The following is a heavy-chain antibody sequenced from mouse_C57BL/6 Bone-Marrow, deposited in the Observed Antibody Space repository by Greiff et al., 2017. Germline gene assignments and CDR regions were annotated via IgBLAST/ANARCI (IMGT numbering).Heavy chain of an antibody. CDR3: ARSSIYDGYSGYFDV. V-gene: IGHV1-78*01. CDR1: GYTFTDHT. D-gene: IGHD2-3*01. J-gene: IGHJ1*03. CDR2: IYPRAGST. Sequence: QVQLKESDAELVKPGASVKISCKVSGYTFTDHTIHWMKQRPEQGLEWIGYIYPRAGSTKYNEKFKGKATLTVDKSSSTAYMQLNSLTSEDSASYFCARSSIYDGYSGYFDVWGTGTTVTVSS.